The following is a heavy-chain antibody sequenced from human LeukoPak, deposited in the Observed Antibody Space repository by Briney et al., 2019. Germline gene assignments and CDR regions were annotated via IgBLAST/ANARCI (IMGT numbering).Heavy chain of an antibody. J-gene: IGHJ4*02. CDR3: ARDQGGSYLSGYFDY. Sequence: GGSLRLSCAASGSTFSSYWMSWVRQAPGKGLEWVANIKQDGSEKYYVDSVKGRFTISRANAKNSLYLQMNSLRAEDTAVYYCARDQGGSYLSGYFDYWGQGTLVTVSS. CDR1: GSTFSSYW. CDR2: IKQDGSEK. D-gene: IGHD1-26*01. V-gene: IGHV3-7*01.